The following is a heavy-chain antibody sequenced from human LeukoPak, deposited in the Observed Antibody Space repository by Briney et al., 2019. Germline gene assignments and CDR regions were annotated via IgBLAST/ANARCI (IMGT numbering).Heavy chain of an antibody. D-gene: IGHD1-20*01. J-gene: IGHJ4*02. CDR1: GFTFSSYS. V-gene: IGHV3-21*04. Sequence: PGGSLRLSCAASGFTFSSYSMNWVRQAPGKGLEWVSSISSSSSYIYYADSVKGRFTISRDNAKNSLYLQMNSLRAEDMAVYYCARDKGITGRADYWGQGTLVTVSS. CDR3: ARDKGITGRADY. CDR2: ISSSSSYI.